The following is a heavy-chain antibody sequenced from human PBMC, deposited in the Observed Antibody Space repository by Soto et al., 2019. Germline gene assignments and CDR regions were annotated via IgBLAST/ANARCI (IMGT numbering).Heavy chain of an antibody. CDR2: IYHSGST. CDR1: GGFVSSGSYY. V-gene: IGHV4-61*01. J-gene: IGHJ4*02. D-gene: IGHD5-12*01. Sequence: TLSLTCTFSGGFVSSGSYYWSWIRQPPGKGLEWIGYIYHSGSTNYNPSLKSRVTISVDTSKNQFSLKLSSVTAADTAVYYCGREGGYDSMDYFDYWGKGTLVTVTS. CDR3: GREGGYDSMDYFDY.